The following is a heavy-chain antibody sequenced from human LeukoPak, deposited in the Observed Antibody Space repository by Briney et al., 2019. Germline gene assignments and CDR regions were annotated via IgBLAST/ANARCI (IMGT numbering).Heavy chain of an antibody. D-gene: IGHD3-10*01. J-gene: IGHJ4*02. V-gene: IGHV1-2*02. CDR1: GYTFTGYY. CDR2: INPNSGGT. CDR3: AAGPNGEGHY. Sequence: ASVKVSCKASGYTFTGYYMHWVRQAPGQGLEWMGWINPNSGGTNFAPKFQERVTITRDMSTSTAYMELSSLRSEDTAVYYCAAGPNGEGHYWGQGTLVTVSS.